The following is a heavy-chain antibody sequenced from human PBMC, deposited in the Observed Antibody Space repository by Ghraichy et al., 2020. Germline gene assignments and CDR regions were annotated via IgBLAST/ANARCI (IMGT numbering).Heavy chain of an antibody. CDR1: GGSISSGGYS. CDR2: IYHSGST. Sequence: SETLSLTCAVSGGSISSGGYSWSWIRQPPGKGLEWIGYIYHSGSTYYNPSLKSRVTISVDRSKNQFSLKLSSVTAADTAVYYCARERMGWGDYVGTRYFDYWGQGTLVTVSS. D-gene: IGHD4-17*01. CDR3: ARERMGWGDYVGTRYFDY. J-gene: IGHJ4*02. V-gene: IGHV4-30-2*01.